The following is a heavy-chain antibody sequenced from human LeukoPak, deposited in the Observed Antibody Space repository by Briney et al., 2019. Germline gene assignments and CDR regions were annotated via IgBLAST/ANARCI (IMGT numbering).Heavy chain of an antibody. CDR3: ARGSSSLVY. Sequence: SESLSLTCTVDGGSISSGSYYWGWIRQPAGKGLEWIGRIYTSGSTNYNPSLKSRVARSVDTSKNQFSLQLSSVTAADTAVYYCARGSSSLVYWAQGPLVTVSS. CDR1: GGSISSGSYY. V-gene: IGHV4-61*02. CDR2: IYTSGST. D-gene: IGHD6-13*01. J-gene: IGHJ4*02.